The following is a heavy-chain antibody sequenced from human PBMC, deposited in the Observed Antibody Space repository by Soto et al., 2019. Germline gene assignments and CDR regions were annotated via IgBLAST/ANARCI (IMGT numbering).Heavy chain of an antibody. Sequence: QVQLVQSGAEMKKPGASVKVSCKASGYTFPSYGISWVRQAPGQGLEWMGWISAYNGNTHFAQKFQGRVTMTTDTTTTTAYMERRRRRSDATALYCCARTAGGERSPNWGQGTLVIVSS. CDR2: ISAYNGNT. D-gene: IGHD6-25*01. V-gene: IGHV1-18*01. CDR1: GYTFPSYG. J-gene: IGHJ4*02. CDR3: ARTAGGERSPN.